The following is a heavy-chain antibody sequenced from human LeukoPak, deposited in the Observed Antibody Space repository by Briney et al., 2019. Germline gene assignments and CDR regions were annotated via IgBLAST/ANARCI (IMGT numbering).Heavy chain of an antibody. D-gene: IGHD3-16*01. CDR3: ARDGVSWILDY. V-gene: IGHV4-59*01. CDR1: GGSISSYY. J-gene: IGHJ4*02. CDR2: IYYSGST. Sequence: PSETLSLTCTVSGGSISSYYWSWIRQPPGKGLEWIGYIYYSGSTNYNPSLESRVTISVDTSKNQFSLKLSSVTAADTAVYYCARDGVSWILDYWGQGTLVTVSS.